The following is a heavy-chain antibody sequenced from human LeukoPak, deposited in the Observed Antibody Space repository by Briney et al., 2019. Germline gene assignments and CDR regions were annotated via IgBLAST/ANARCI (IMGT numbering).Heavy chain of an antibody. CDR3: ARDVPDSSGYNLFDY. D-gene: IGHD3-22*01. CDR1: GFTFSSYG. J-gene: IGHJ4*02. V-gene: IGHV3-33*08. CDR2: IWYDGSNK. Sequence: PGGSLRLSCAASGFTFSSYGMHWVRQAPGKGLEWVAVIWYDGSNKYYADSVKGRFTISRDNSKNTLYLQMNSLRAEDTAVYYCARDVPDSSGYNLFDYWGQGTLVTVSS.